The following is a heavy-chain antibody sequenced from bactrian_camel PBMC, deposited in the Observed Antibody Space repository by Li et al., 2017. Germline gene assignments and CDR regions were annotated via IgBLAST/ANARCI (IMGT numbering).Heavy chain of an antibody. Sequence: HVQLVESGGGEVQAGGSLKLSCAGSAYILENCGMVWYRQAKGEEREGVATIDPYGISRYADSVKGRFAISKDNAGNTLYLQMNSLKFEDTDMYFCAARGLGADCSGPRRSSAEYVYWGQGTQVTVS. CDR2: IDPYGIS. V-gene: IGHV3S55*01. CDR3: AARGLGADCSGPRRSSAEYVY. CDR1: AYILENCG. D-gene: IGHD3*01. J-gene: IGHJ4*01.